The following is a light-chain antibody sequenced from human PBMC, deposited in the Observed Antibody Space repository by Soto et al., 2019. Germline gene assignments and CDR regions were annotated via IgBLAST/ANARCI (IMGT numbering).Light chain of an antibody. Sequence: QSVLTQPPSASGSPGQSVTISCTGTSSDVGGYNYVSWYQQHPGKAPKLMIYEVSKRPSGVPDRFSGSKSGNTASLTVSGLKAEDEDDYYCSSYAGSNNLVFGGGTQLTVL. V-gene: IGLV2-8*01. CDR3: SSYAGSNNLV. J-gene: IGLJ2*01. CDR2: EVS. CDR1: SSDVGGYNY.